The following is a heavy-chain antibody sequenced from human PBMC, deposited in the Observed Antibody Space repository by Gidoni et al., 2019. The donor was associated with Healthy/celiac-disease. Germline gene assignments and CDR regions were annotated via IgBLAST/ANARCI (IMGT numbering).Heavy chain of an antibody. J-gene: IGHJ4*02. CDR3: AKEIPPYCGDDCYFNWVGY. D-gene: IGHD2-21*01. CDR2: ISGSGGST. CDR1: GFTFSSYA. Sequence: EVQLLESGGGLVQPGGSLRLSCAASGFTFSSYAMSWVRQAPGKGLEWVSAISGSGGSTYYADSVKGRFTISRDNSKNTLYLQMNSLRAEDTAVYYCAKEIPPYCGDDCYFNWVGYWGQGTLVTVSS. V-gene: IGHV3-23*01.